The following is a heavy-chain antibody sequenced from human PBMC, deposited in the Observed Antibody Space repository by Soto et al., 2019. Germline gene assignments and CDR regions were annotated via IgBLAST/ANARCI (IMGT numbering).Heavy chain of an antibody. CDR3: SRLYPYYDILTGFQIYGFDF. Sequence: QVQLQASGPGLVKPSATLSLTCTVSGDSISSSYWSWIRQSPGKGLEWIGYIDYSGSTNYNASLKSLVTISVDASKTHFSLKLSSVTAADTAVYYCSRLYPYYDILTGFQIYGFDFWGQGTMVTVSS. V-gene: IGHV4-59*01. J-gene: IGHJ3*01. D-gene: IGHD3-9*01. CDR2: IDYSGST. CDR1: GDSISSSY.